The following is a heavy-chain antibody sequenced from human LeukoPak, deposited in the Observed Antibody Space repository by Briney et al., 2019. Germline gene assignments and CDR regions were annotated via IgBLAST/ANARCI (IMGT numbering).Heavy chain of an antibody. CDR1: GFTFTNYW. CDR3: ARVGSSWDILDY. D-gene: IGHD6-13*01. J-gene: IGHJ4*02. CDR2: IKEDETEI. V-gene: IGHV3-7*01. Sequence: GGPLRLSCTASGFTFTNYWMSWVRQAPGKGLEWVANIKEDETEIRYLDSVKGRFTISRDNAKNSLYLQMDSLRAKDTAVYYCARVGSSWDILDYWGQGTLVTVSS.